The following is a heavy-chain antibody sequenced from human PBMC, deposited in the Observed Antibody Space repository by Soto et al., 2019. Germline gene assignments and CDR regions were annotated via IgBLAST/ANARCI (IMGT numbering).Heavy chain of an antibody. J-gene: IGHJ2*01. CDR3: ARRAGGAVVWYYDL. CDR1: GFIFSNYA. CDR2: ISGRGGST. D-gene: IGHD2-21*01. V-gene: IGHV3-23*01. Sequence: EEQLLESGGVVVQRGGSLRLSCAASGFIFSNYAMTWVRQAPGKGLEWVSRISGRGGSTYYADSVKGRLTMSRDNSKNTLYLQMNSLSAEDTAIYYCARRAGGAVVWYYDLWGRGTLVTV.